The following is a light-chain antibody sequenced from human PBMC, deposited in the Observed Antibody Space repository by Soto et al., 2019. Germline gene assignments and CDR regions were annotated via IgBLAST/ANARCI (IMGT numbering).Light chain of an antibody. CDR2: AAS. Sequence: IVLTQSPGTLSLYTGERATLSCRASQSVSSSYFAWYQQKPGQAPRLLIYAASTRATGIPARFSGSGSGTEFTLTISSLQSEDFAVYYCQQYNNWRTFGQGTKVDIK. V-gene: IGKV3-15*01. CDR3: QQYNNWRT. J-gene: IGKJ1*01. CDR1: QSVSSSY.